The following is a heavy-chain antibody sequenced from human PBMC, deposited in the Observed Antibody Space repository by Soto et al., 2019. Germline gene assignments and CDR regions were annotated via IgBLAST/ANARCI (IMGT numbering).Heavy chain of an antibody. Sequence: GGSLRLSCTASGFTFGDYAMSWVRQAPGKGLEWVGFIRSKAYGGTTEYAASVKGRFTISRDDSKSIAYLQMNSLKTEDTAVYYCPRIPSGSYDAFDIWGQGTMVTVSS. CDR3: PRIPSGSYDAFDI. CDR2: IRSKAYGGTT. D-gene: IGHD1-26*01. V-gene: IGHV3-49*04. CDR1: GFTFGDYA. J-gene: IGHJ3*02.